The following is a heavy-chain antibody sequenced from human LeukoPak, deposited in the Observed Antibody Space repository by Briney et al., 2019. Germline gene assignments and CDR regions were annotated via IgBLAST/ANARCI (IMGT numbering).Heavy chain of an antibody. CDR3: ARFPEGTSSGLDY. CDR2: IYYSGST. D-gene: IGHD3-22*01. Sequence: XETXXXXXXVSGGSISSXSXXXGWVRQPXGXXXXXVGSIYYSGSTYYNPSLKSRVTISVDTSKNQFSLKLSSVTAADTAVYYCARFPEGTSSGLDYWGQGTLVTVSS. CDR1: GGSISSXSXX. V-gene: IGHV4-39*07. J-gene: IGHJ4*02.